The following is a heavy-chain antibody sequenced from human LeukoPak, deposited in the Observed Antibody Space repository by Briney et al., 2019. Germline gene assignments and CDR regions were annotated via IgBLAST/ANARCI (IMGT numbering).Heavy chain of an antibody. CDR1: GYTFTGYY. Sequence: ASVKVSCKASGYTFTGYYMHWVRQAPGQGLEWMGWINPNSGGTNYAQKFQGRVTMTRDTSISTAYMELSRLRSDDTAVYYCARDPTYDYVWGSYRYFDYWGQGTLVTVSS. CDR3: ARDPTYDYVWGSYRYFDY. D-gene: IGHD3-16*02. CDR2: INPNSGGT. V-gene: IGHV1-2*02. J-gene: IGHJ4*02.